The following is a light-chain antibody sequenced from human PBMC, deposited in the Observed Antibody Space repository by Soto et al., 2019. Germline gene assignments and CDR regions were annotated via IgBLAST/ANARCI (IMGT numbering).Light chain of an antibody. Sequence: QSVLSQPPSASGTPGQRVTISCSGSSPNIGRNTVNWYQQLPGTAPKLLIYSNNQRPSGVPDRFSGSKSGTSVSLAISGLQSEDEADYYCSTWDASLNGVVFGGGTKVTVL. CDR3: STWDASLNGVV. J-gene: IGLJ2*01. CDR1: SPNIGRNT. V-gene: IGLV1-44*01. CDR2: SNN.